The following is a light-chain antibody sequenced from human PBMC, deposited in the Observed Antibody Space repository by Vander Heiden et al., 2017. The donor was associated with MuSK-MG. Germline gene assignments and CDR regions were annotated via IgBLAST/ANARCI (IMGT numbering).Light chain of an antibody. V-gene: IGKV3-20*01. CDR1: QSVSSNY. CDR3: QQYGSAPPVT. CDR2: GAS. J-gene: IGKJ5*01. Sequence: VLTQSPGTLSLSPGERATLPCRASQSVSSNYLAWYQQKPGQAPRLLIYGASSRATGIPDRFSGSGSGTDFTLTISRLEPEDFAVYYCQQYGSAPPVTFGQGTRLEIK.